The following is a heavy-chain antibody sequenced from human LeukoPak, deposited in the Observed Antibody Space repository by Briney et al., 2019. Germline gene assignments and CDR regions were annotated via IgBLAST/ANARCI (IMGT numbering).Heavy chain of an antibody. CDR3: AKDIIAAAGTIGSYYFDY. V-gene: IGHV3-53*01. CDR1: GFTVSSNY. Sequence: PGGSLRLSCAASGFTVSSNYMSWVRQAPGKGLEWVSVIYSGGSTYYADSVKGRFTISRDNSKDTLYLQMNSLRAEDTAVYYCAKDIIAAAGTIGSYYFDYWGQGTLVTVSS. J-gene: IGHJ4*02. CDR2: IYSGGST. D-gene: IGHD6-13*01.